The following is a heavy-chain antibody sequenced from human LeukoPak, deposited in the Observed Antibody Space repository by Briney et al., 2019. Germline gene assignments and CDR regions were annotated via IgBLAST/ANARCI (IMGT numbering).Heavy chain of an antibody. V-gene: IGHV3-23*01. CDR1: GFTFSSYA. D-gene: IGHD1-26*01. J-gene: IGHJ4*02. CDR2: ISSSGDT. Sequence: GGSLRLSCAASGFTFSSYAMSWVHQAPGKGLEWVSAISSSGDTYYAGSVKGRFTISRDNSKNTLYLQMNSLRAEDTALYYCAKDAVGATAYYFDYWGQGTLVTVSS. CDR3: AKDAVGATAYYFDY.